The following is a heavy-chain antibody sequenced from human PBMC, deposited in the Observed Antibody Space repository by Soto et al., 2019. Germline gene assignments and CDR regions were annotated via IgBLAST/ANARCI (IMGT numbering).Heavy chain of an antibody. CDR2: ISHSGST. CDR1: GGSFSGNY. V-gene: IGHV4-34*01. J-gene: IGHJ5*02. CDR3: ARARWFDP. Sequence: SETLSLTCAVYGGSFSGNYWSWIRQPPGKGLEWIGEISHSGSTSYNPSLKSRVTMSVDTSKNQFSLKLSSVTAADTAVYYCARARWFDPCGQGTLVTVS.